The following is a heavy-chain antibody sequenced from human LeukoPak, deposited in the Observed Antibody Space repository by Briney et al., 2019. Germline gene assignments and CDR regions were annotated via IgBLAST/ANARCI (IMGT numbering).Heavy chain of an antibody. Sequence: ASVKVSCKASGYTFTGYYMHWVRQAPGQGLEWMGWINPNSGGTNYAQKFQGRVTITADKSTSTAYMELSSLRSEDTAVYYCAPHPHYDSSGIYSAADYWGQGTLVTVSS. CDR3: APHPHYDSSGIYSAADY. D-gene: IGHD3-22*01. J-gene: IGHJ4*02. CDR2: INPNSGGT. V-gene: IGHV1-2*02. CDR1: GYTFTGYY.